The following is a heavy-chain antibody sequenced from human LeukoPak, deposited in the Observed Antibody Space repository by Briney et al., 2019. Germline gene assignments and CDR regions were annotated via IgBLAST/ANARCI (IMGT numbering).Heavy chain of an antibody. CDR2: INTNTGNP. CDR3: AREGYCTNGVCYTGASL. Sequence: GASVKVSCKASGYTFTSYAMNWVRQASGQGLEWMGWINTNTGNPTYAQGFTGRFVFSLDTSVSTAYLQISSLKAEDTAVYYCAREGYCTNGVCYTGASLWGQGTLVTFSP. V-gene: IGHV7-4-1*02. J-gene: IGHJ4*02. CDR1: GYTFTSYA. D-gene: IGHD2-8*01.